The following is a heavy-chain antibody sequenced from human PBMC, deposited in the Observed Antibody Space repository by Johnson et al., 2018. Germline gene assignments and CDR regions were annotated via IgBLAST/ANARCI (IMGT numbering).Heavy chain of an antibody. J-gene: IGHJ6*03. Sequence: QVQLVESGGGVVQPGRSLRLSCAASGFTFSSYGMHWVRQAPGKGLEWVAVISYDGRDKFYADSVKGRFTISRNNSKNTLYLQMNSLRGDDTAVYYWARVSVGTTSGYMDVWGKGTTVTVSS. CDR3: ARVSVGTTSGYMDV. V-gene: IGHV3-30*03. CDR2: ISYDGRDK. D-gene: IGHD1-26*01. CDR1: GFTFSSYG.